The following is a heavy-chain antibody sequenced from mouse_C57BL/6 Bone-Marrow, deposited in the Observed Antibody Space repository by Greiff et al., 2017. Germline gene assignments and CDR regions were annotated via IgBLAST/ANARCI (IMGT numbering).Heavy chain of an antibody. CDR3: ARLPAY. CDR2: INPSSGYT. D-gene: IGHD5-5*01. Sequence: QVQLQQSGAELAKPGASVKLSCKASGYTFTSYWMHWVKQRPGQGLEWIGYINPSSGYTKYNQKFKGKATLTADKSSSTAYMQLSSLTYEDSAVYYCARLPAYWGQGTLVTVSA. J-gene: IGHJ3*01. CDR1: GYTFTSYW. V-gene: IGHV1-7*01.